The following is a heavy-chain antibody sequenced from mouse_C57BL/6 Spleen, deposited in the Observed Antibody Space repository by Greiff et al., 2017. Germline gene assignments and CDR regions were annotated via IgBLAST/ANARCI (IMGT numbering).Heavy chain of an antibody. Sequence: VQLQQSGPELVKPGASVTISCKASGYSFTGYYMHWVKQSPEKSLEWIGVINPSIGGTCYNQKFKGKATLTVDTSSRTAYMQLKSLTSEDSAVYYCAYYGHYYYAMDYWGQGTSVTVSS. CDR3: AYYGHYYYAMDY. D-gene: IGHD1-2*01. V-gene: IGHV1-43*01. CDR1: GYSFTGYY. CDR2: INPSIGGT. J-gene: IGHJ4*01.